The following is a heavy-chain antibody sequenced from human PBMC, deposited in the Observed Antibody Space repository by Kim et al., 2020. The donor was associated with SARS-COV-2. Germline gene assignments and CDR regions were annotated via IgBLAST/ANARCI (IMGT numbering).Heavy chain of an antibody. V-gene: IGHV3-74*01. CDR3: ARGVGPLWFGELPINRRYCYYCCMDV. J-gene: IGHJ6*01. Sequence: GGSLRLSCAASGFTFSSYWMHWVRQAPGKGLVWVSRINSDGSSTSYADSVKGRFTISRDNAKNTLYLQMNSLRAEDTAVYYCARGVGPLWFGELPINRRYCYYCCMDVWGRGNTVTLS. D-gene: IGHD3-10*01. CDR1: GFTFSSYW. CDR2: INSDGSST.